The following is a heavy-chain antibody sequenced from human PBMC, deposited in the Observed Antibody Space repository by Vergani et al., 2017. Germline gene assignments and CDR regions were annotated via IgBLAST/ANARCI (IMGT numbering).Heavy chain of an antibody. CDR3: ARESWVPAPERWLQFHYYYGMDV. D-gene: IGHD5-24*01. J-gene: IGHJ6*02. Sequence: QVQLVESGGGVVQPGRSLRLSCAASGFTFSSYGMHWVRQAPGKGLEWVAVIWDDGSNKYYADSVKGRFTISRDNSKNTLYLQMNSLRAEDTAVYYCARESWVPAPERWLQFHYYYGMDVWGQGTTVTVSS. CDR1: GFTFSSYG. V-gene: IGHV3-33*01. CDR2: IWDDGSNK.